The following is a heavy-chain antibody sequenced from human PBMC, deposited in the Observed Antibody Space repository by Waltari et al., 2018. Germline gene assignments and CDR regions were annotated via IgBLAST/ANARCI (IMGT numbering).Heavy chain of an antibody. J-gene: IGHJ4*02. V-gene: IGHV3-15*01. D-gene: IGHD2-21*02. Sequence: EVQLVESGGGLVKPGGSLRLSCAASGFTFSNAWMSWVRQAPGKGLEWVGRIKSKTDGGTTDYAAPVKGRFTISRDDSKNTLYLQMNSLKTEDTAVYYCTTEFFVRDICGGDCYPDYWGQGTLVTVSS. CDR3: TTEFFVRDICGGDCYPDY. CDR1: GFTFSNAW. CDR2: IKSKTDGGTT.